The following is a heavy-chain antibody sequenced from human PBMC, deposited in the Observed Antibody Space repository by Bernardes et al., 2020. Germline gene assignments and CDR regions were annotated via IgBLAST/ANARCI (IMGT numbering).Heavy chain of an antibody. D-gene: IGHD1-26*01. J-gene: IGHJ6*02. CDR1: GFTFRSYA. Sequence: GGSLRLSRAASGFTFRSYAMSWVRQAPGKGLEWVSAISGSGGSTYYAGSVKGRFTISRDNSKNTLYLQMNSLRAEDTAVYYCAKKVQSGDYYYYYGMDVWGQGTTVTVSS. CDR3: AKKVQSGDYYYYYGMDV. CDR2: ISGSGGST. V-gene: IGHV3-23*01.